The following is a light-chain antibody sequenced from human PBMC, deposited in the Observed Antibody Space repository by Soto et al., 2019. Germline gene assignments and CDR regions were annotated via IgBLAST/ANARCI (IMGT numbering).Light chain of an antibody. CDR2: LGS. CDR1: QSLLYSNGYHD. V-gene: IGKV2-28*01. J-gene: IGKJ2*01. CDR3: MQALQVPHT. Sequence: DIVMTQSPLSLPVIPGEPASISCRSSQSLLYSNGYHDLDWYLQKPGQSPHLLLYLGSNRASGVPDRCGGSGSGTDFTLKISRVEAEDVGVYYCMQALQVPHTFGQGTKLEIK.